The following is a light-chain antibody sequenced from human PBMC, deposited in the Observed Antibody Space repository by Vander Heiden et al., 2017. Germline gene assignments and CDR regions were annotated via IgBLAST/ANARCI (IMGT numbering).Light chain of an antibody. Sequence: SSELTQDPAVSVPLGQTSRITCHGDSLRSYYASWYQQKPGQAPVLVIYGKNNRPSGIPDRFSGSSSGNTASLTITGAQAEDEADYYCNSRDSSGNHPFGGGTKLTVL. CDR2: GKN. J-gene: IGLJ2*01. V-gene: IGLV3-19*01. CDR3: NSRDSSGNHP. CDR1: SLRSYY.